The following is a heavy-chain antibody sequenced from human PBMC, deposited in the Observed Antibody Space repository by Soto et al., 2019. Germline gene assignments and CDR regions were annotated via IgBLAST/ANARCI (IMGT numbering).Heavy chain of an antibody. CDR3: ARAGYCISTSCYYYGMDV. CDR1: GFPFTSYW. CDR2: INSDGSST. V-gene: IGHV3-74*01. J-gene: IGHJ6*02. Sequence: GGSLRLSCATSGFPFTSYWMHWVRQAPGKGLVWVSRINSDGSSTSYADSVKGRFTISRDNAKNTLYLQMNSLRAEDTAVYYCARAGYCISTSCYYYGMDVWGQGTTVTVSS. D-gene: IGHD2-2*01.